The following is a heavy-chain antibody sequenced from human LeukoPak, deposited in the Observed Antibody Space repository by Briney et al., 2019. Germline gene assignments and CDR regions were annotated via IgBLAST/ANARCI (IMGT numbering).Heavy chain of an antibody. D-gene: IGHD2-15*01. V-gene: IGHV1-18*04. CDR2: ISAYNGNT. Sequence: ASVKVSCKASGYTFTGYYMHWVRQAPGQGLEWMGWISAYNGNTNYAQKLQGRVTMTTDTSTSTAYMELRSLRSDDTAVYYCARAAGYCSGGSCYTLYYFDYWGQGTLVTVSS. CDR3: ARAAGYCSGGSCYTLYYFDY. CDR1: GYTFTGYY. J-gene: IGHJ4*02.